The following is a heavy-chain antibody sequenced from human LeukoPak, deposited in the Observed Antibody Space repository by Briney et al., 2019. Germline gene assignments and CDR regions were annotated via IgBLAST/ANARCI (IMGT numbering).Heavy chain of an antibody. J-gene: IGHJ5*02. CDR2: ISAYNGNT. V-gene: IGHV1-18*01. Sequence: ASVKVSCKASGYTFTSYGIGWVRQAPGQGLEWMGWISAYNGNTNYAQKLQGRVTMTTDTSTSTAYMELRSLRSDDTAVYYRARLAPDIVVVVAATGWFDPWGQGTLVTVSS. CDR3: ARLAPDIVVVVAATGWFDP. CDR1: GYTFTSYG. D-gene: IGHD2-15*01.